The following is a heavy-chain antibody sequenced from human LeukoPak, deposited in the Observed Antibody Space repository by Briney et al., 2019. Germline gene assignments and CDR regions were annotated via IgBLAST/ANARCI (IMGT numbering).Heavy chain of an antibody. J-gene: IGHJ3*02. CDR2: ISSSGSST. Sequence: GGSLRLSCAASGFTFNGYEMNWVRQAPGKGLEWVSYISSSGSSTQYADSVKGRFTISRDNAKNSLYLQMNSLRAEDTAVYYCARDSDSSGLDAFDIWGQGTMVTVSS. V-gene: IGHV3-48*03. CDR1: GFTFNGYE. CDR3: ARDSDSSGLDAFDI. D-gene: IGHD3-22*01.